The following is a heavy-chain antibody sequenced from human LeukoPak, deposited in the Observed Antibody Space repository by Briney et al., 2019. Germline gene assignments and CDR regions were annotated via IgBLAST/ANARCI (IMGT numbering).Heavy chain of an antibody. CDR3: ARDPSMTGTTPDY. J-gene: IGHJ4*02. V-gene: IGHV3-33*08. D-gene: IGHD1-1*01. CDR1: GFTFSSYA. CDR2: IWYDGSKR. Sequence: GGSLRLSCAASGFTFSSYAMSWVRQGPGKGLEWVAVIWYDGSKRYYRDSAEGRFTISRDNSKNTLYLQMNSLRAEDTAIYYCARDPSMTGTTPDYWGQGTLVTVSS.